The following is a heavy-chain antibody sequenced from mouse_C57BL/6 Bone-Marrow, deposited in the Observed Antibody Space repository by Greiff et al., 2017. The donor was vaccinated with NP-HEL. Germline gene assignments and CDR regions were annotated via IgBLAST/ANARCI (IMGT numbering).Heavy chain of an antibody. J-gene: IGHJ2*01. CDR2: INPNNGGT. Sequence: VQLQQSGPELVKPGASVKIPCKASGYTFTDYNMDWVKQSHGKSLEWIGDINPNNGGTIYNQKFKGKATLTVDKSSSTASMELRSLTSEDTAVYYWARRDYYGSSYDDWGKGTTLTVSS. CDR1: GYTFTDYN. V-gene: IGHV1-18*01. CDR3: ARRDYYGSSYDD. D-gene: IGHD1-1*01.